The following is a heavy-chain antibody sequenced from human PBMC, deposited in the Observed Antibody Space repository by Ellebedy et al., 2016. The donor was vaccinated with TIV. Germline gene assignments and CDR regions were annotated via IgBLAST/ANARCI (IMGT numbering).Heavy chain of an antibody. CDR1: GGSISSYY. CDR2: INHSGST. V-gene: IGHV4-34*01. Sequence: GSLRLXXTVSGGSISSYYWSWIRQPPGKGLEWIGEINHSGSTNYNPSLKSRVTISVDRSKNQFSLKLSSVTAADTAVYYCARGIAARAWGATGVYYYMDVWGKGTTVTVSS. D-gene: IGHD6-6*01. CDR3: ARGIAARAWGATGVYYYMDV. J-gene: IGHJ6*03.